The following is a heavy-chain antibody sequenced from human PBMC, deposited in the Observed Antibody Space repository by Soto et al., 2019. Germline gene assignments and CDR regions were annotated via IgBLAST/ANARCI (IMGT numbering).Heavy chain of an antibody. CDR3: ARGPGGKEAPDD. V-gene: IGHV3-33*01. CDR2: IWYDGSNK. CDR1: GFTFSSYG. Sequence: QPGGSLRVSCAASGFTFSSYGMHWFRQAPGKGLEWVAVIWYDGSNKYYADSVKGRFTISRDNSKNTLYLQMNSLRAEDTAVYYCARGPGGKEAPDDWGQGTRVSVAS. J-gene: IGHJ4*02. D-gene: IGHD2-15*01.